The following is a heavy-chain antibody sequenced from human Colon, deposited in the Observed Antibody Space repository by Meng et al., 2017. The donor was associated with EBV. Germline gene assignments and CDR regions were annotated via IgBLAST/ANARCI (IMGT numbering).Heavy chain of an antibody. CDR3: GTLKYTSGFYGPAY. CDR1: GYTFTRYP. D-gene: IGHD6-19*01. Sequence: QGQQVQSGSRLKKPGASVKVSCKASGYTFTRYPINWVRQAPGQGLEWMGWISTNTGNPTYAQGFTGRFVFSVDTSVSTAYLQISSLKAEDTAVYYCGTLKYTSGFYGPAYWGQGALVTVSS. J-gene: IGHJ4*02. V-gene: IGHV7-4-1*02. CDR2: ISTNTGNP.